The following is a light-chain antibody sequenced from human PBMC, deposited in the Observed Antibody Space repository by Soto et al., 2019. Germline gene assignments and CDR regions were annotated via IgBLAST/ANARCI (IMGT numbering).Light chain of an antibody. V-gene: IGKV1-33*01. CDR1: QDIDNS. J-gene: IGKJ4*01. CDR3: QQYHNLPLT. CDR2: DAS. Sequence: DIQMTPSPSSLSASVGDRVTITCQASQDIDNSLNWYQQRPGKAPKLLIYDASNLETGVPSRFSGSGSGTDFTFTISSLQPEDIGTYYCQQYHNLPLTFGGGTKVEIK.